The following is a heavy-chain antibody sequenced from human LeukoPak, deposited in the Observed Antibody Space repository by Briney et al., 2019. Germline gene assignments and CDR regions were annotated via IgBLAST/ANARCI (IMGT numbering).Heavy chain of an antibody. CDR3: AKSCNSGNCYYNY. CDR1: GFTFSNCA. V-gene: IGHV3-23*01. Sequence: GGSLRLSCAASGFTFSNCAMSWFRQAPEKGLEWVSGISGSGSSTYYADSVKGRFTTSRDNSENTLSLQMNSLRADDTAIYYCAKSCNSGNCYYNYWGQGTLVTVSS. D-gene: IGHD2/OR15-2a*01. J-gene: IGHJ4*02. CDR2: ISGSGSST.